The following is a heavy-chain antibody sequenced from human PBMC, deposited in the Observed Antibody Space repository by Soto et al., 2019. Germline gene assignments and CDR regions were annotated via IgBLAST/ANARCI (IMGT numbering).Heavy chain of an antibody. J-gene: IGHJ6*02. CDR3: ARDRYSSGWYPSDYYYYGMDV. CDR2: ISAYNGNT. Sequence: ASVKVSCKASGYTFTSYGISWVRQAPGQGLEWMGWISAYNGNTNYAQKLQGRVTMTTDTSTSTAYMELRSLRPDDTAVYYCARDRYSSGWYPSDYYYYGMDVWGQGTTVTVSS. CDR1: GYTFTSYG. V-gene: IGHV1-18*01. D-gene: IGHD6-19*01.